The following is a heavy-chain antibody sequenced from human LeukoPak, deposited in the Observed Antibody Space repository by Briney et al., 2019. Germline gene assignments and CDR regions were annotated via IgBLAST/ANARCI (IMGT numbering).Heavy chain of an antibody. CDR1: GFTFSSYS. CDR3: AREGAAAAPY. V-gene: IGHV3-21*01. Sequence: GGSLRLSCAASGFTFSSYSMNWVRQAPGKGLEWVSSISSSSSYIYYADSVKGRFTISRDNARNSLYLQMNSLRAEDTAMYYCAREGAAAAPYWGQGTLVTVSS. CDR2: ISSSSSYI. J-gene: IGHJ4*02. D-gene: IGHD6-13*01.